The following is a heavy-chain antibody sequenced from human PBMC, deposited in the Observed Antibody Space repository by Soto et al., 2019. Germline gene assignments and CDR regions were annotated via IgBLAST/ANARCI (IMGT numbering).Heavy chain of an antibody. J-gene: IGHJ5*02. Sequence: SETLSLTCTVSGDSITSNYWSWIRQSPGERLEWIGYIYNIGSTNHNPSLKGRATMSVDTSKNQFSLKLSSVTAADTAVYYCARGDTWHLVDHWAQGTLVTVSS. CDR2: IYNIGST. D-gene: IGHD3-16*01. CDR1: GDSITSNY. V-gene: IGHV4-59*01. CDR3: ARGDTWHLVDH.